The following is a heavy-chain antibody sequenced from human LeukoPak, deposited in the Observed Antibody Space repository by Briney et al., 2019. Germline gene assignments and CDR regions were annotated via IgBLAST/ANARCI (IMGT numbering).Heavy chain of an antibody. D-gene: IGHD3-22*01. J-gene: IGHJ3*02. Sequence: PSETLSLTCAVSGGSISSNWWSWVRQPPGKGLEWIGEIYHRGSTKYNPSLKSRVTISVDKSTNEFSLKLSSVTAADTAVYYCARGNYYDSSGYPKVSAFDIWGQGTVVTVSS. CDR3: ARGNYYDSSGYPKVSAFDI. CDR2: IYHRGST. CDR1: GGSISSNW. V-gene: IGHV4-4*02.